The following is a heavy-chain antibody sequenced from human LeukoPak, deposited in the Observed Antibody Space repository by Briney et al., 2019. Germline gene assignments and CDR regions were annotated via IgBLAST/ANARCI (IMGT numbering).Heavy chain of an antibody. Sequence: GGSLRLSCAASGFTLSDYWMHWVRQAPGKGLVWVARINGDGSSSTYADTVKGQFTISRDNAKNTLYLQMNSLRVEDTAVYYCAREHDSSGCPDYWGQGTLVTVSS. V-gene: IGHV3-74*01. CDR3: AREHDSSGCPDY. CDR2: INGDGSSS. CDR1: GFTLSDYW. J-gene: IGHJ4*02. D-gene: IGHD6-19*01.